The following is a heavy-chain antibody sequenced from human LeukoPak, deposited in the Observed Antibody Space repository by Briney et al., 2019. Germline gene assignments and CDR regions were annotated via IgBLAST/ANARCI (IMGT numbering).Heavy chain of an antibody. V-gene: IGHV4-30-4*08. CDR3: ARGGGGMAAAAPPFDY. J-gene: IGHJ4*02. D-gene: IGHD6-13*01. Sequence: PSQTLSLTCTVSDVSSSSGDYYWSWIRQPPGKGLEWIGYIYYSGSTYYSPSLKSRITISIDTSKNQFSLKLSSVTAADTAVYYCARGGGGMAAAAPPFDYWGQGTLVTVSS. CDR1: DVSSSSGDYY. CDR2: IYYSGST.